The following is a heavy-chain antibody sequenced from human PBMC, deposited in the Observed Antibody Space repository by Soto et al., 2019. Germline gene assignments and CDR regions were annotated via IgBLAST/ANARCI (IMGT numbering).Heavy chain of an antibody. V-gene: IGHV3-33*01. D-gene: IGHD2-2*02. CDR1: GFTFSSHG. J-gene: IGHJ4*02. Sequence: HPGGSLRLSCATSGFTFSSHGMHWVRQAPGKGLEWVALIWYDGTNKYYADSVKGRFTISRDNSKKTLYLQMNSLRAEDTAVYYCVRDRYCSSTSCYTYLDYWGQGT. CDR2: IWYDGTNK. CDR3: VRDRYCSSTSCYTYLDY.